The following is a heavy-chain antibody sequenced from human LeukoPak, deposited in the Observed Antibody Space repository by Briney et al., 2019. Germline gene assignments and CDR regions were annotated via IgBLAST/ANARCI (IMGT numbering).Heavy chain of an antibody. D-gene: IGHD5-12*01. CDR3: ARVLSRTDEYSGYASAFDI. V-gene: IGHV1-18*01. Sequence: GASVKVSCKASGYTLTSYGISWVRQAPGKGLEWMGWISAYNGNTNYAQKLQGRVTMTTDTSTSTAYMELRSLTSDDTAVYYCARVLSRTDEYSGYASAFDIWGQGTMVTVSS. CDR1: GYTLTSYG. J-gene: IGHJ3*02. CDR2: ISAYNGNT.